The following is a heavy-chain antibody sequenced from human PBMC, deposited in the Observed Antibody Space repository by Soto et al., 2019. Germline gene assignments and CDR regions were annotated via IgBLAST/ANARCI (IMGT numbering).Heavy chain of an antibody. CDR3: AKDSQVDGMWTFDY. V-gene: IGHV3-23*01. CDR2: IIGVDIRT. CDR1: GFTFSTYT. J-gene: IGHJ4*02. D-gene: IGHD1-20*01. Sequence: EVQLLESGGHLVQPGGSLRLSCAASGFTFSTYTMNWVRQAPGKGLEWVSGIIGVDIRTFYADSVKGRFTISRDNSKNRLFLQTNSLRAYSAAVYYCAKDSQVDGMWTFDYWGQGTLVTVSS.